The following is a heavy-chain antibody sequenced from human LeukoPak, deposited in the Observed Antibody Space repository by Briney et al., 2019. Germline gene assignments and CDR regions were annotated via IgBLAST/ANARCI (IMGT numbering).Heavy chain of an antibody. CDR3: ARGYCSSTSCYSPPEN. V-gene: IGHV1-69*05. D-gene: IGHD2-2*01. CDR2: IIPIFGTA. CDR1: GGTFSSYA. Sequence: GASVKVSCKASGGTFSSYAISWVRQAPGQGLEWMGGIIPIFGTANYAQKLQGRVTITTDESTSTAYMELSSLRSEDTAVYYCARGYCSSTSCYSPPENWGQGTLVTVSS. J-gene: IGHJ4*02.